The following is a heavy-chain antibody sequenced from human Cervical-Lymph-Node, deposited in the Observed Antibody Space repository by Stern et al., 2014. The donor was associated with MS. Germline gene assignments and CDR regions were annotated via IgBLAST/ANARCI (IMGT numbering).Heavy chain of an antibody. CDR3: ARDLNFGDYETLDY. Sequence: EVQLVESGGGLVKPGGSLIISCSASGFNFSTYTMDWVRQAPGKGLEWVSSISIRDTYIYYADSVKGRFTISRDNAKNSLYLQLSSLRAEDTAIYYCARDLNFGDYETLDYWGQGTLVTVSS. J-gene: IGHJ4*02. CDR2: ISIRDTYI. V-gene: IGHV3-21*06. CDR1: GFNFSTYT. D-gene: IGHD4-17*01.